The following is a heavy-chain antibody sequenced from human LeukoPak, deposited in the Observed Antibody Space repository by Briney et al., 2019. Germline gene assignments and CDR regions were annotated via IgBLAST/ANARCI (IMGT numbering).Heavy chain of an antibody. D-gene: IGHD2-2*01. CDR1: GFTFSSYA. J-gene: IGHJ1*01. CDR2: ISGSGGST. CDR3: AKPLRYCSSTSCPCQH. Sequence: GGSLRLSCAASGFTFSSYAMSWVRQAPGKGLEWVSAISGSGGSTYYADSVKGRFTISRDNSKNTLYRQMNSLRAEDTAVYYCAKPLRYCSSTSCPCQHWGQGTLVTVSS. V-gene: IGHV3-23*01.